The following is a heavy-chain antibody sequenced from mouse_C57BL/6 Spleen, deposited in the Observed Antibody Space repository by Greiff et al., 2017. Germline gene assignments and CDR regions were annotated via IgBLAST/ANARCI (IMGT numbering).Heavy chain of an antibody. J-gene: IGHJ2*01. D-gene: IGHD1-1*01. CDR1: GFNIKDYY. V-gene: IGHV14-1*01. CDR2: IDPEDGDT. Sequence: VQLQQSGAELVRPGASVKLSCTASGFNIKDYYMHWVKQRPEQGLEWIGRIDPEDGDTEYAPKFQGKATMTADTSSNPAYLQLSSLTSEDTAVYYCTTQYYGSSHYFDYWGQGTTLTVSS. CDR3: TTQYYGSSHYFDY.